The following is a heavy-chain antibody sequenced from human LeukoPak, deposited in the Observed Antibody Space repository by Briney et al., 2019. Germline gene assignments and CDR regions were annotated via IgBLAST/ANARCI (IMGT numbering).Heavy chain of an antibody. V-gene: IGHV4-39*01. CDR1: GGSISSSSYY. CDR2: IYYSGST. D-gene: IGHD2-2*01. Sequence: SETLTLTCTVSGGSISSSSYYWGWIRQPPGKGLEWIESIYYSGSTYYNPSLKSRVTISVDTSKNQFSLKLSSVTAADTAVYYCARHARGYCSSTSCYAFVYYYYMDVWGKGTTVTVSS. CDR3: ARHARGYCSSTSCYAFVYYYYMDV. J-gene: IGHJ6*03.